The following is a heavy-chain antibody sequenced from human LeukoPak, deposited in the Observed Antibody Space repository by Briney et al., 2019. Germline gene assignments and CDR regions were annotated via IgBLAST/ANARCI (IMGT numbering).Heavy chain of an antibody. CDR1: GYSFTSYW. J-gene: IGHJ3*02. CDR2: IYPGDSDT. V-gene: IGHV5-51*01. Sequence: HGESLKISCKGSGYSFTSYWIGWVRQMPGKDLEWMGIIYPGDSDTRYSPSFQGQVTISADKSISTAYLQWSSLKASDTAMYYCAVRDLVDYDFWSGYYTGTNAFDIWGQGTMVTVSS. CDR3: AVRDLVDYDFWSGYYTGTNAFDI. D-gene: IGHD3-3*01.